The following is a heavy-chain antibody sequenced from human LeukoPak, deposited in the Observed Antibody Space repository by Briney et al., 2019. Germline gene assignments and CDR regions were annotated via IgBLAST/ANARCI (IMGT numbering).Heavy chain of an antibody. CDR2: IIPILGKA. Sequence: GSSVKVSCKASGGTFSSYAISWVRQAPGQGLEWMGRIIPILGKANYAQKFQGRVTITADKSTSTAYMELSSLRSEDTAVYYCAEDRYSSSSPLYYYYGMDVWGQGTTVTVSS. CDR1: GGTFSSYA. CDR3: AEDRYSSSSPLYYYYGMDV. J-gene: IGHJ6*02. V-gene: IGHV1-69*04. D-gene: IGHD6-6*01.